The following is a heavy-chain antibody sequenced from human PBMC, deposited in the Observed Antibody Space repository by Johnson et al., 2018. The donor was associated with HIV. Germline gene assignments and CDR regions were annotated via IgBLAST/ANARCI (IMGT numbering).Heavy chain of an antibody. J-gene: IGHJ3*02. CDR2: IYSGGST. V-gene: IGHV3-NL1*01. Sequence: QVQLVESGGGVVQPGRSLRLSCAASGFTFSSYGMHWVRQAPGKGLEWVSVIYSGGSTYHAASVKGRFTISRDNSKNTVYLQMHSLRGEDTAVYYCARGYILTGYSGVFDMWGQGTMVTVSS. CDR3: ARGYILTGYSGVFDM. D-gene: IGHD3-9*01. CDR1: GFTFSSYG.